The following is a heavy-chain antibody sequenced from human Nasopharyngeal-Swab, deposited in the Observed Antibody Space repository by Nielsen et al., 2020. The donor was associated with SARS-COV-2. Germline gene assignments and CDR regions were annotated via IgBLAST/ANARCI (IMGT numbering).Heavy chain of an antibody. D-gene: IGHD2-2*01. CDR3: ARDVVVETYYYYYMDV. J-gene: IGHJ6*03. CDR2: ISSSSSTI. Sequence: GESLKISCAASGFTFSSYSMNWVRPAPGKGLEWVLYISSSSSTIYYADSVKGRFTISRDNAKNSLYLQMNSLRAEDTAVYYCARDVVVETYYYYYMDVWGKGTTVTVSS. V-gene: IGHV3-48*01. CDR1: GFTFSSYS.